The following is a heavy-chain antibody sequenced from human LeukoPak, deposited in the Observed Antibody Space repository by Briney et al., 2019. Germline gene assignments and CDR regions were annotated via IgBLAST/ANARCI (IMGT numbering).Heavy chain of an antibody. CDR1: GFIFSSYS. V-gene: IGHV3-21*01. J-gene: IGHJ6*03. CDR3: AKGRVYYYYMDV. CDR2: ISSSSTYI. Sequence: GGSLRLSCAASGFIFSSYSMNWVRQAPGKGLEWVSSISSSSTYIYYADSVKGRFTISRDNAKNSLYLQMNSLRAEDTAVYYCAKGRVYYYYMDVWGKGTTVTISS.